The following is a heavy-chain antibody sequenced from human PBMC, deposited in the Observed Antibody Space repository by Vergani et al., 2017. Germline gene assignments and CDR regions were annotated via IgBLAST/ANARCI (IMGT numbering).Heavy chain of an antibody. D-gene: IGHD6-13*01. CDR2: IYHSGRT. CDR3: AKGIAAAGLGY. CDR1: GYSISSGYY. J-gene: IGHJ4*02. V-gene: IGHV4-38-2*01. Sequence: QVQLQESGPGLVKPSETLSLTCAVSGYSISSGYYWGWIRQPPGKGLEWIGSIYHSGRTYYNPSLKSRVTISVDTSKNQFSLKLSSVTAADTAVYYCAKGIAAAGLGYWGQGTLVTVSS.